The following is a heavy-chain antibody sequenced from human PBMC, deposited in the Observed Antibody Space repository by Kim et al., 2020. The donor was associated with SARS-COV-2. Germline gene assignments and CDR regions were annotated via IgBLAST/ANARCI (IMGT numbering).Heavy chain of an antibody. D-gene: IGHD3-10*01. CDR1: GFTFSSYG. CDR3: AKSMVRGVPLYYYYYMDV. J-gene: IGHJ6*03. V-gene: IGHV3-30*18. CDR2: ISYDGSNK. Sequence: GGSLRLSCAVSGFTFSSYGMHWVRQAPGKGLEWVAVISYDGSNKYYADSVKGRFTISRDNSKNTLYLQMNSLRAEDTAVYYCAKSMVRGVPLYYYYYMDVWGKGTTVTVSS.